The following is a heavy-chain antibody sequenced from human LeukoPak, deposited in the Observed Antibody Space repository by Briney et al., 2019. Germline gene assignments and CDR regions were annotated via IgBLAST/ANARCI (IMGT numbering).Heavy chain of an antibody. V-gene: IGHV3-48*03. J-gene: IGHJ4*02. Sequence: GGPLRLSCAASGFTFSSYEMNWVRQAPGKGLEWVSYISSSGSTIYYADSVKGRFTISRDNAKNSLYLQMNSLRAEDTAVYYCASSGYSYGLFDYWGQGTLVTVSS. CDR3: ASSGYSYGLFDY. CDR2: ISSSGSTI. D-gene: IGHD5-18*01. CDR1: GFTFSSYE.